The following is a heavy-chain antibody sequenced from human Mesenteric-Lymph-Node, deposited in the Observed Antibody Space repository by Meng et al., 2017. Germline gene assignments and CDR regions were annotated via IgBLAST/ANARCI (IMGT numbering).Heavy chain of an antibody. CDR1: GYSFTSYW. CDR2: IYPGDSDT. V-gene: IGHV5-51*01. Sequence: GESLKISCKGSGYSFTSYWIGWVRQMPGKGLEWMGIIYPGDSDTTYSPSFQGQVTISADKSISTAYLQWSSLKASDTAMYYCATPAPYYYDSSGYYGDAFDIWGQGTMVTVSS. CDR3: ATPAPYYYDSSGYYGDAFDI. D-gene: IGHD3-22*01. J-gene: IGHJ3*02.